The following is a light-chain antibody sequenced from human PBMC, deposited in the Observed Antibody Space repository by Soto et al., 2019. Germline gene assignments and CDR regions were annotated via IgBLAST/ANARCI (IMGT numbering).Light chain of an antibody. CDR1: SSDVGAYNY. V-gene: IGLV2-14*03. Sequence: QSVLTQPASVSGSPGQSITISCTGTSSDVGAYNYVFWYQQHPGKAPKLMIYGVSNRPSGVSNRFSGSKSGNTASLTISGLQAEDEADYYCSSYTSEGTYVLGAGTKVTVL. CDR3: SSYTSEGTYV. J-gene: IGLJ1*01. CDR2: GVS.